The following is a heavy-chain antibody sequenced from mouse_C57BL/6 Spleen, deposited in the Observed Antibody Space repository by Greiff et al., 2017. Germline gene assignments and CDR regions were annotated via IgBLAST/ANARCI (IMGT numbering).Heavy chain of an antibody. CDR3: ARGGGTGFDY. Sequence: EVKVVESGGGLVKPGGSLKLSCAASGFTFSDYGMHWVRQAPEKGLEWVAYISSGSSTIYYADTVKGRFTISRDNAKNTLFLQMTSLRSEDTAMYYCARGGGTGFDYWGQGTTLTVSS. V-gene: IGHV5-17*01. CDR2: ISSGSSTI. CDR1: GFTFSDYG. J-gene: IGHJ2*01. D-gene: IGHD4-1*01.